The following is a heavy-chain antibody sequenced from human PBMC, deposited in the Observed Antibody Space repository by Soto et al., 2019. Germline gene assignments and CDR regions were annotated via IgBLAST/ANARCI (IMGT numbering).Heavy chain of an antibody. Sequence: RISCAASGFTFSSYAMSWVRQAPGKGLEWVSAISGSGGSTYYADSVKGRFTISRDNAKNSLYLQMNSLRAEDTAVYYCARAPKVSGSSQTRPDFWGQGTLVTVSS. J-gene: IGHJ4*02. D-gene: IGHD6-6*01. V-gene: IGHV3-23*01. CDR1: GFTFSSYA. CDR3: ARAPKVSGSSQTRPDF. CDR2: ISGSGGST.